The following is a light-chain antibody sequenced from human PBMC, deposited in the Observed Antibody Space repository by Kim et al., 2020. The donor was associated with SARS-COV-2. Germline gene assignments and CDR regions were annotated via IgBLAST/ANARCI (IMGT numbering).Light chain of an antibody. J-gene: IGKJ1*01. V-gene: IGKV1-5*03. Sequence: SESVGDRVTIACRASQNIDYWLAWYQQKPGKAPNLLIYKASTLHSGVPSRFSGTGSGTEFTLTISSLQPDDFATYYCQQYTTSWTFGQGTKVDIK. CDR3: QQYTTSWT. CDR1: QNIDYW. CDR2: KAS.